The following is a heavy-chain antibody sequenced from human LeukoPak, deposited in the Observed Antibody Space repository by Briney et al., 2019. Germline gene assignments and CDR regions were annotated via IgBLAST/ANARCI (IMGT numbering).Heavy chain of an antibody. D-gene: IGHD1-26*01. Sequence: SETLSLTCAVYGGSFSGYYWSWIRQPPGKGLEWIGEINHSGSTNYNPSLKSRVTISVDTSKNQFSLKLSSVTAADTAVYYCARTGLHSGSYSLVYYYYYMDVWGKGTTVTVSS. J-gene: IGHJ6*03. CDR1: GGSFSGYY. V-gene: IGHV4-34*01. CDR2: INHSGST. CDR3: ARTGLHSGSYSLVYYYYYMDV.